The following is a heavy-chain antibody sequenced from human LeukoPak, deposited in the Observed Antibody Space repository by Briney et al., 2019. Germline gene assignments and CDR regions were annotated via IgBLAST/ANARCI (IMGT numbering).Heavy chain of an antibody. CDR2: INHSGST. D-gene: IGHD6-13*01. Sequence: SETLSLTCAVYGGSFSGYYWSWIRQPPGKGLEWIGEINHSGSTNYNPSLKSRVTISVDTSKNQFSLKLSSVTAADTAVYYCARVPEQQLVDYWGQGTLVTVSS. V-gene: IGHV4-34*01. CDR1: GGSFSGYY. J-gene: IGHJ4*02. CDR3: ARVPEQQLVDY.